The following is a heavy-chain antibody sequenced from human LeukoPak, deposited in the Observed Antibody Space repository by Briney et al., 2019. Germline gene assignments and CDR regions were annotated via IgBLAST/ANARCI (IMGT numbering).Heavy chain of an antibody. CDR1: GFTVSSNY. D-gene: IGHD6-13*01. Sequence: GGSLRLSCAPSGFTVSSNYMSWVRPAPGKGLEWVSVNSGGATYYADSVTGRFTISRDTSKNTLYLQMNSLRDDGTAVNYCVRGPGSSWYQADYGGQGTLVTVSS. J-gene: IGHJ4*02. CDR3: VRGPGSSWYQADY. V-gene: IGHV3-53*01. CDR2: NSGGAT.